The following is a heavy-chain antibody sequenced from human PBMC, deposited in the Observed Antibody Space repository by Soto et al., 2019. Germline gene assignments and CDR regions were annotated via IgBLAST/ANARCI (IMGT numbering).Heavy chain of an antibody. CDR1: GGSISSNYW. CDR2: IYPSGTT. D-gene: IGHD5-12*01. CDR3: ATRVDGSPWLAY. V-gene: IGHV4-4*02. Sequence: QVQLQESGPGLVKPSGTLSLTCAVSGGSISSNYWWTWVRQSPGTGLEWIGEIYPSGTTNYNPSLRSRVNISVDRSKNHFSLNLSSLTAADTALYYSATRVDGSPWLAYWGQGTLVTVSS. J-gene: IGHJ4*02.